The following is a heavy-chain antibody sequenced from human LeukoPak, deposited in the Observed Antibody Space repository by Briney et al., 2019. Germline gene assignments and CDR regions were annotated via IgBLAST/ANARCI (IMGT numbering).Heavy chain of an antibody. D-gene: IGHD6-19*01. Sequence: GGSLRLSCAASGFTFSSYSMNWVRQAPGKGLEWVSSISSSSSYIYYADSVKGRFTISRDNAKNSLYLQMNSLRAEDTAVYYCARIAEGIAVAGTMYYHYYMDVWGKGTTDSVSS. V-gene: IGHV3-21*04. CDR1: GFTFSSYS. CDR3: ARIAEGIAVAGTMYYHYYMDV. CDR2: ISSSSSYI. J-gene: IGHJ6*03.